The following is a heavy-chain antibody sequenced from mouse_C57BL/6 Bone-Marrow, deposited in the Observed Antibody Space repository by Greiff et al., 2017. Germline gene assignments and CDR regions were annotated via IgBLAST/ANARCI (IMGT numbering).Heavy chain of an antibody. Sequence: EVKLVESGGGLVKPGGSLKLSCAASGFTFSDYGMHWVRQAPEKGLEWVAYISSGSSTIYYADTVKGRFTISRDNAKNTLFLQMTSLRSEDTAMYYCARQLRLEGAMDYWGQGTSVTVSS. CDR2: ISSGSSTI. D-gene: IGHD3-2*02. CDR1: GFTFSDYG. J-gene: IGHJ4*01. CDR3: ARQLRLEGAMDY. V-gene: IGHV5-17*01.